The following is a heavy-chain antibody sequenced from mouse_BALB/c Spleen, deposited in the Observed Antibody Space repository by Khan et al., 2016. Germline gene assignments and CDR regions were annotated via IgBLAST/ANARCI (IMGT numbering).Heavy chain of an antibody. CDR3: ARSPYDCDVGFAY. Sequence: VQLQQSGAELVKPGASVKLSCTASGFNIKDTYMHWVKQRPEQGLEWIGRIDPANGNTKYDPKFQGKATITADTSSNTAYLQLSSLPSVDTAVYYCARSPYDCDVGFAYGGQGTLVTVST. CDR2: IDPANGNT. J-gene: IGHJ3*01. D-gene: IGHD2-4*01. V-gene: IGHV14-3*02. CDR1: GFNIKDTY.